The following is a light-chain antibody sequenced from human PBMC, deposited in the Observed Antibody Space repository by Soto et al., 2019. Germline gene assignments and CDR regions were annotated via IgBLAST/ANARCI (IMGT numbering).Light chain of an antibody. J-gene: IGKJ4*01. V-gene: IGKV3-20*01. Sequence: EIVLTQSPGTLSLSPGERATLSCRASQSVSNNYLAWYQQKPGQAPRLLIYVASNGATGIPVRFSGSGSAIGFTLTISRLESEECAVYFWQEYGSAPVTFGGGAKVDIK. CDR2: VAS. CDR1: QSVSNNY. CDR3: QEYGSAPVT.